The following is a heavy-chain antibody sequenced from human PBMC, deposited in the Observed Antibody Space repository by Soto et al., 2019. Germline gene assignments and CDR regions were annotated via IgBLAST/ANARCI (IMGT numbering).Heavy chain of an antibody. V-gene: IGHV3-7*01. CDR1: GFTFSSYW. J-gene: IGHJ4*02. D-gene: IGHD3-3*01. CDR3: ARDYYDFWSGFPTFDY. Sequence: GGSLRLSCAASGFTFSSYWISWVRQAPGKGLEWVANIKQEGSEKYYVDSVKGRFTISRDNAKNSLYLQMNCLRAEDTAVYYCARDYYDFWSGFPTFDYWGQGTLVTVSS. CDR2: IKQEGSEK.